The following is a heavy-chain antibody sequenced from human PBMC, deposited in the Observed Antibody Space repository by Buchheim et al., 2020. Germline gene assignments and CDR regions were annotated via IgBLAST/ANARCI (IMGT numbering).Heavy chain of an antibody. D-gene: IGHD6-13*01. CDR2: ISSSDGST. J-gene: IGHJ4*02. Sequence: EVQLLESEGGLVQPGGSLRLSCAASGFTFNNYAMSWIRQAPGKGLEWVSSISSSDGSTYYADSVKGRFTISRDNSKNVLFLQMNSLRADDTAVYYCAKLYSSSWYNLDYWGQGTL. V-gene: IGHV3-23*01. CDR3: AKLYSSSWYNLDY. CDR1: GFTFNNYA.